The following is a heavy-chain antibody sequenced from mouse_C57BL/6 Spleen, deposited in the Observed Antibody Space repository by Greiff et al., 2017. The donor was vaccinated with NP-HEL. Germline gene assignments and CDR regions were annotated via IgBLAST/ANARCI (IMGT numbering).Heavy chain of an antibody. CDR2: IRSKSNNYAT. CDR1: GFSFNTYA. CDR3: VRPPYGSSGYFDV. V-gene: IGHV10-1*01. D-gene: IGHD1-1*01. Sequence: EVMLVESGGGLVQPTGSLKLSCPASGFSFNTYAMNWVRQAPGKGLEWVARIRSKSNNYATYYADSVKDRFTISRDDSESMLYLQMNNVKTEDTAMYYCVRPPYGSSGYFDVWGTGTTVTVSS. J-gene: IGHJ1*03.